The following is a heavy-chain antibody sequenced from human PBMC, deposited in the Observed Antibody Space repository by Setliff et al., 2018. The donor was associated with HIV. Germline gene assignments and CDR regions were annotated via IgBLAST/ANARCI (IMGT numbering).Heavy chain of an antibody. Sequence: SETLSLTCTSSGDSISGYYWSWIRQPAGKGLEWIGRMHTSGNTNYNPSLKSRVTMSVDTSKNQFSLRLSSVTAADTAVYYCASFFGDYGYWGHGTQVTVSS. D-gene: IGHD3-10*01. J-gene: IGHJ4*01. V-gene: IGHV4-4*07. CDR1: GDSISGYY. CDR2: MHTSGNT. CDR3: ASFFGDYGY.